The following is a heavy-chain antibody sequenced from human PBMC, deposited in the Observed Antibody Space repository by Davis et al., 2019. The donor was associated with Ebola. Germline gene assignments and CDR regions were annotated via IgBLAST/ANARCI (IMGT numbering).Heavy chain of an antibody. D-gene: IGHD6-25*01. CDR2: INHSGST. CDR3: ARVSQRLTNYYYGMDV. J-gene: IGHJ6*02. Sequence: PSETLSLTCAVYGGSFSGYYWSWIRQPPGKGLEWIGEINHSGSTNYNPSLKSRVTISVDTSKNQFSLKLSSVTAADTAVYYCARVSQRLTNYYYGMDVWGQGTTVTVSS. CDR1: GGSFSGYY. V-gene: IGHV4-34*01.